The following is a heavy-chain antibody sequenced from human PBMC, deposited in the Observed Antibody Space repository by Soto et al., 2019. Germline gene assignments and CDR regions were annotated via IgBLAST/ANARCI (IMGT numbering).Heavy chain of an antibody. V-gene: IGHV1-18*01. D-gene: IGHD3-16*01. CDR3: ARDGGKTVVDY. J-gene: IGHJ4*02. CDR2: ISGYNGNT. CDR1: GYTFSTDG. Sequence: QVPLVQSGAEVKKPGASVKVSCKASGYTFSTDGISWLRQAPGQGLEWMGWISGYNGNTKYAQNLQGRVTMTTDKSTSTAYMDLKSMTYDDTAVYYCARDGGKTVVDYWGQGTLVNVSS.